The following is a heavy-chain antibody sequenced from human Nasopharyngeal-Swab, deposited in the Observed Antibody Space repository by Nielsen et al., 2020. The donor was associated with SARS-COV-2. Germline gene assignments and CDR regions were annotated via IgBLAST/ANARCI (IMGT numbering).Heavy chain of an antibody. CDR3: AKDRDSGDDSDDYYHYYGIDV. CDR1: GFTFRSYA. J-gene: IGHJ6*02. CDR2: ISGSDHTT. D-gene: IGHD5-12*01. V-gene: IGHV3-23*01. Sequence: GGSLRLSCAASGFTFRSYAISWVRQAPGKGLEWVSVISGSDHTTYYADSVKGRFTISRDNSKNTVNLQMNSLRVEDTAIYYCAKDRDSGDDSDDYYHYYGIDVWGQGTTVTVFS.